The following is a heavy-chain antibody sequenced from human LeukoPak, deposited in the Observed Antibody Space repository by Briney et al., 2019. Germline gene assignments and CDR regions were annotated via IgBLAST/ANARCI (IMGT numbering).Heavy chain of an antibody. V-gene: IGHV1-18*01. Sequence: ASVKVSCKASVYTFTSYDIRWVRQAPGQGLEWMGWISGYNGNTNYGQKFQGRVTVTTDKSTSTAYMELRSLRSDDTVVYCCARGGGSGSNGMDVWGQGTTVTVSS. CDR1: VYTFTSYD. D-gene: IGHD3-10*01. CDR2: ISGYNGNT. J-gene: IGHJ6*02. CDR3: ARGGGSGSNGMDV.